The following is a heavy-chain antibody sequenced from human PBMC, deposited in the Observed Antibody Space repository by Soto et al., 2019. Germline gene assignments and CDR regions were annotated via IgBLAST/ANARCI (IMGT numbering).Heavy chain of an antibody. CDR2: INHSGST. V-gene: IGHV4-34*01. Sequence: SETLSLTCAVYGESFSCYYWILIRQPPGKGLEWIGEINHSGSTNYNPSLKSRVTMSVDTSKNQFSLKLSSVTAADTAVYYCAGNIVATISSFDYWGQGTLVTVSS. CDR1: GESFSCYY. J-gene: IGHJ4*02. D-gene: IGHD5-12*01. CDR3: AGNIVATISSFDY.